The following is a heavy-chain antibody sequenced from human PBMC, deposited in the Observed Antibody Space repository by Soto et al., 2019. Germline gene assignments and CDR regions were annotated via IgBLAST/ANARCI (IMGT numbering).Heavy chain of an antibody. CDR3: ARGPSYCSSTSCSENWFDP. D-gene: IGHD2-2*01. CDR1: GFTVSSNY. V-gene: IGHV3-66*01. J-gene: IGHJ5*02. CDR2: IYSGGST. Sequence: GGSLRLSCAASGFTVSSNYMSWVRQAPGKGLEWVSVIYSGGSTYYADSVKGRFTISRDNSKNTLYLQMNSLRAEDTAVYYCARGPSYCSSTSCSENWFDPWGQGTLVTVSS.